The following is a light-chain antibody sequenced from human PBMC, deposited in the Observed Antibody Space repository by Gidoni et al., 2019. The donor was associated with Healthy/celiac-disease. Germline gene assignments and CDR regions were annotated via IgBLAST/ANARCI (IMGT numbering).Light chain of an antibody. Sequence: QSALTQPRSVSGSPGQSVTISCTGTSSDFGGYNYVSWYQQHPGKAPKLMIYDVSTRPSGVPDRFSGSKSGNTASLTISGLQAEDEADYYCCSYAGSVVFGGGTKLTVL. CDR1: SSDFGGYNY. V-gene: IGLV2-11*01. J-gene: IGLJ2*01. CDR2: DVS. CDR3: CSYAGSVV.